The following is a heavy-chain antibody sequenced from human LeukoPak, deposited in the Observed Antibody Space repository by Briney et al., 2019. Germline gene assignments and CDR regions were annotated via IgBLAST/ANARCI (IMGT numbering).Heavy chain of an antibody. Sequence: PGGSLRLSCVASGFMFSDSWMSWVHQAPGKGLEWVADIDKDGSEKDYVDSVKGRFTISRDNAKNSLYLQMDSLRADDTAVYYCATYTNWVAGDVWAKGPRSPSL. CDR2: IDKDGSEK. V-gene: IGHV3-7*01. D-gene: IGHD7-27*01. CDR3: ATYTNWVAGDV. CDR1: GFMFSDSW. J-gene: IGHJ6*02.